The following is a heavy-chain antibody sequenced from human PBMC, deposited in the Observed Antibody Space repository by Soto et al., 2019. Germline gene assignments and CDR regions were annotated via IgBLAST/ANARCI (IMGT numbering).Heavy chain of an antibody. D-gene: IGHD3-10*01. CDR2: IAGPGGTT. Sequence: EVQLLESGGGLVQPGGSLRLSCAASGFTFSSYAMSWVRQAPGKGLEWVSTIAGPGGTTYYADSVKGRFTISRDNSKNTLFLQMGSLTAEDTAVYYCAKGWGSGSGTYGADYWGQGALVTVSS. V-gene: IGHV3-23*01. CDR3: AKGWGSGSGTYGADY. CDR1: GFTFSSYA. J-gene: IGHJ4*02.